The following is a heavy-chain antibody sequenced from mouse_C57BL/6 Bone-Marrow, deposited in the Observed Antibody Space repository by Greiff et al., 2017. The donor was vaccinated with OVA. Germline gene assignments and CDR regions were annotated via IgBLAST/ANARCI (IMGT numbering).Heavy chain of an antibody. CDR3: ARVEDYYSSSSGFAY. J-gene: IGHJ3*01. CDR1: GFTFSDYG. D-gene: IGHD1-1*01. V-gene: IGHV5-17*01. Sequence: EVQVVESGGGLVKPGGSLKLSCAASGFTFSDYGMHWVRQAPEKGLEWVAYISSGSSTIYYADTVKGRFTISRDKAKNTLFLQMTSLRSEDTARDYCARVEDYYSSSSGFAYWGQGTLVTVSA. CDR2: ISSGSSTI.